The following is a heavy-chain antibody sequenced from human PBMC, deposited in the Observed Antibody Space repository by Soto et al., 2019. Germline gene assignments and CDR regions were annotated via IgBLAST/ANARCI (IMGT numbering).Heavy chain of an antibody. V-gene: IGHV1-18*01. CDR2: ISAYNGNT. CDR3: ARDLLTIFGVVIMAYYGMDV. J-gene: IGHJ6*02. Sequence: ASVKVSCKASGYTFTSYGISWVRQAPGQGLEWMGWISAYNGNTNYAQKLQGRVTMTTDTSTSTAYMELRSLRSDDTAVYYCARDLLTIFGVVIMAYYGMDVWGQGTTVTVSS. CDR1: GYTFTSYG. D-gene: IGHD3-3*01.